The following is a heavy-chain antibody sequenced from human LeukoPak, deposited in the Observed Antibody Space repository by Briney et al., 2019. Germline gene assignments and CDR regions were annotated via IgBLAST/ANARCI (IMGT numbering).Heavy chain of an antibody. J-gene: IGHJ6*02. V-gene: IGHV1-69*04. Sequence: GASVKVSCKASGGTFSSYAISWVRQAPGQGLEWMGRIIPILGIANYAQKFQGRVTITADKSTSTAYMELSSLRSEDTAVYYCARDGYCSGGNCYGHYYYYGMDVWGQGTTVTVSS. CDR3: ARDGYCSGGNCYGHYYYYGMDV. CDR2: IIPILGIA. D-gene: IGHD2-15*01. CDR1: GGTFSSYA.